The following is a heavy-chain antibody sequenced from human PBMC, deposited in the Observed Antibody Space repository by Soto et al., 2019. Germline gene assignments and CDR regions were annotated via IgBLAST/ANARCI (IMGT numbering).Heavy chain of an antibody. Sequence: ASVKVSCKASGYTFTGYGISWVRQAPGQGLEWMGWISAYNGNTNYAQKLQGRVTMTTDTSTSTAYMELRSLRSDDTAVYYCARDAPSVVVTASHWFDPWGQGTLVTVSS. CDR3: ARDAPSVVVTASHWFDP. D-gene: IGHD2-21*02. CDR2: ISAYNGNT. CDR1: GYTFTGYG. V-gene: IGHV1-18*01. J-gene: IGHJ5*02.